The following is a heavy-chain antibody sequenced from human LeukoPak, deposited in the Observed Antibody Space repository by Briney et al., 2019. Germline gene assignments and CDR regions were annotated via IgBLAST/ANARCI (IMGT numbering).Heavy chain of an antibody. CDR3: ARGATVRTRTNRYYYYYMDV. Sequence: GGSLRLSCAASGFTFSTFWLSWVRQAPGKGLEWVANINQDGSEKYYVDSMKGRFTVSRDNAKNSLYLQMDSLRAEDTAVYYCARGATVRTRTNRYYYYYMDVWGKGTTVTVSS. CDR2: INQDGSEK. D-gene: IGHD4-11*01. CDR1: GFTFSTFW. V-gene: IGHV3-7*01. J-gene: IGHJ6*03.